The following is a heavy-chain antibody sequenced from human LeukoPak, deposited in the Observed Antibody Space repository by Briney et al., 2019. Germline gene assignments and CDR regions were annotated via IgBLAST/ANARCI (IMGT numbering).Heavy chain of an antibody. CDR1: GFTFSSYA. D-gene: IGHD2-21*01. CDR2: ISGSGGST. CDR3: AKDGFLLWRGAFDI. V-gene: IGHV3-23*01. Sequence: PGGSLRLSCAASGFTFSSYAMSWVRQAPGKGLEWVPAISGSGGSTYYADSVKGRFTISRDNSKNTLWLQMNSLRAEDTAVYYCAKDGFLLWRGAFDIWGQGTMVTVSS. J-gene: IGHJ3*02.